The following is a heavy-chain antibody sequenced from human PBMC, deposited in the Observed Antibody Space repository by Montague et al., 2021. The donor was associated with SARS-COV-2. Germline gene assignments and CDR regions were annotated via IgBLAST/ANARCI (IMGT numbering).Heavy chain of an antibody. CDR2: INHSGTT. CDR3: ASGDDNGSGYLDV. J-gene: IGHJ6*03. CDR1: DGSFSDFY. V-gene: IGHV4-34*01. D-gene: IGHD1-26*01. Sequence: SETLSLTCAVFDGSFSDFYWSWIRQPPGKGLEWIGEINHSGTTYYNPSXKSQVTISVDTSKNQFSLKLNSVTAADAAAYYCASGDDNGSGYLDVWGKGTTVTVSS.